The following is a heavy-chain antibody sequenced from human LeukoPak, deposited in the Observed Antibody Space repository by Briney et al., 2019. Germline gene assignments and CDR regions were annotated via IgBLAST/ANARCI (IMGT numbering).Heavy chain of an antibody. Sequence: PGGSLRLSCAASGFTFSSYSMNWVRQAPGKGLEWVSSISSSSSYIYYADSVKGRFTISRDNAKNSLYLQMNSLRAEDTAVYYCASDLVGYYYDSSGTTWGQGTLVTVSS. V-gene: IGHV3-21*01. CDR3: ASDLVGYYYDSSGTT. CDR1: GFTFSSYS. CDR2: ISSSSSYI. J-gene: IGHJ5*02. D-gene: IGHD3-22*01.